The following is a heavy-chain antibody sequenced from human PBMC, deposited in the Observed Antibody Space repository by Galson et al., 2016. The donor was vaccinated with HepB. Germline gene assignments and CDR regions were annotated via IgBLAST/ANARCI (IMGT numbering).Heavy chain of an antibody. CDR2: ISESGTVI. D-gene: IGHD3-3*01. CDR1: GFSFSNFA. CDR3: ARGKREWGFDF. J-gene: IGHJ4*02. Sequence: SLRLSCAASGFSFSNFALNWVRQAPGKGLEWVSSISESGTVIFAADSLEGRLTISRDNTRNSLFLQMNSLRAEDRAIYYCARGKREWGFDFWGQGTLVTVSS. V-gene: IGHV3-21*06.